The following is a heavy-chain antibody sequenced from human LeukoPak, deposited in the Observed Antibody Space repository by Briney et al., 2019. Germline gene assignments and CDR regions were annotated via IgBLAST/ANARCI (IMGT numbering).Heavy chain of an antibody. CDR3: ARDWYYYDISWFDP. CDR2: IKEDGSEK. V-gene: IGHV3-7*01. J-gene: IGHJ5*02. CDR1: GFTSSSYW. Sequence: TGGSLRLSCAGSGFTSSSYWMSWVRQAPGKGLEWVANIKEDGSEKYYVDSVKGRFTISRDNAKNSLYLQMNSLRAEDTAVYYCARDWYYYDISWFDPWGQGTLVTVSS. D-gene: IGHD3-22*01.